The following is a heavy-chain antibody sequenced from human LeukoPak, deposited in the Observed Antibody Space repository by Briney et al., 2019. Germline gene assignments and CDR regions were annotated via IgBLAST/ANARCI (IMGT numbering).Heavy chain of an antibody. D-gene: IGHD2-15*01. J-gene: IGHJ4*02. Sequence: PGGSLRLFCAASGFTFSSYSMNWVRQAPGKGLEWVSSISSSSSYIYYADSVKGRFTISRDNAKNSLYLQMNSLRAEDTAVYYCARLVGRQPVDYWGQGTLVTVSS. V-gene: IGHV3-21*01. CDR3: ARLVGRQPVDY. CDR2: ISSSSSYI. CDR1: GFTFSSYS.